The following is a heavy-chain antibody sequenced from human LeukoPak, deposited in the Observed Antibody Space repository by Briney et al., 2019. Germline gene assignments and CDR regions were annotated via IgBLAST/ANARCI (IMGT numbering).Heavy chain of an antibody. V-gene: IGHV4-59*01. CDR3: AGSRESSWSPDY. CDR2: IYYSVST. D-gene: IGHD6-13*01. CDR1: GDSFSSNY. J-gene: IGHJ4*02. Sequence: SETLSLTCTVSGDSFSSNYWSWIRQPPGKGLEWIGYIYYSVSTNYNPSLKSRVTMSVDTSKNQFSLRLSSVTAADTAVYYCAGSRESSWSPDYWGQGILVTVSS.